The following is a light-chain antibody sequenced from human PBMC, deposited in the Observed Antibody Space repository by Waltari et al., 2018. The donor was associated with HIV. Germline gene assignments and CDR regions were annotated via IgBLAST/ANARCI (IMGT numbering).Light chain of an antibody. V-gene: IGLV2-14*01. CDR2: EFS. CDR1: TSALGDYNY. J-gene: IGLJ2*01. Sequence: QSALNQPASVSASPGQSITISCPGSTSALGDYNYVSWYHQGPGQAPKLIIYEFSKRPSGVSNRFSGSKSGNTASLTISGLQPEDEADYFCGSFSTISTLIFGGGTKVTVL. CDR3: GSFSTISTLI.